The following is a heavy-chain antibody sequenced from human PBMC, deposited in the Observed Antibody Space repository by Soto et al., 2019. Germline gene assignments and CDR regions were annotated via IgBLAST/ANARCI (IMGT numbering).Heavy chain of an antibody. D-gene: IGHD5-12*01. CDR3: ARGVAPIDD. J-gene: IGHJ4*02. Sequence: QVQLVQSGAEVKKPGASVKVSCKTSGYTFTNFGISWVRQAPGQGLEWMGWISTYNGNTNYAQKFQGSVTMTTDTSTSTAYMELRRLRSDDTSVYYCARGVAPIDDWGQGTLVTVSS. V-gene: IGHV1-18*01. CDR1: GYTFTNFG. CDR2: ISTYNGNT.